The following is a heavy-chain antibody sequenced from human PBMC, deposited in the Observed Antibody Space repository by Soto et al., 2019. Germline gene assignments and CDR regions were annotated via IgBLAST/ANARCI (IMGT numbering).Heavy chain of an antibody. V-gene: IGHV4-39*07. CDR1: GGSISGSSYY. CDR3: AREAWPEYFDQ. J-gene: IGHJ4*02. Sequence: PSETLSLTCTVSGGSISGSSYYWSWIRQPPGKGLEWIGEINNTGSTNYNPSLKSRVTISVDTSKNQFSLNLTSVTAADTALYYCAREAWPEYFDQWGQGTLVTVSS. CDR2: INNTGST.